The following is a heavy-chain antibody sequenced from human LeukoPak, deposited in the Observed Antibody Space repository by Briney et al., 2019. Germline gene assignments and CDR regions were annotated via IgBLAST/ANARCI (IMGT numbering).Heavy chain of an antibody. V-gene: IGHV1-18*01. CDR1: GYTFTSYG. J-gene: IGHJ4*02. Sequence: ASVKVSCKASGYTFTSYGISWVRQAPGQGLEWMGWISAYNGNTNYAQKLQGRVTMTTDTFTSTAYMELRSLRSDDTAVYYCATGVLRYFDWLPLPDYWGQGTLVTVSS. CDR3: ATGVLRYFDWLPLPDY. D-gene: IGHD3-9*01. CDR2: ISAYNGNT.